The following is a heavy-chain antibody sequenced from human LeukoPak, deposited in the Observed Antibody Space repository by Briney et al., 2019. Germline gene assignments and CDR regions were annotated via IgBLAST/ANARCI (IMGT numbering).Heavy chain of an antibody. D-gene: IGHD6-19*01. Sequence: PGGSLRLSCAASGFTFSSYSMNWVRQAPGKGLEWVSSISSSSSYIYYADSVKGRFTISRDNAKNSLCLQMNSLRAEDTAVYYCARDGYSSGWYYFDYWGQGTLVTVSS. J-gene: IGHJ4*02. CDR2: ISSSSSYI. CDR3: ARDGYSSGWYYFDY. CDR1: GFTFSSYS. V-gene: IGHV3-21*01.